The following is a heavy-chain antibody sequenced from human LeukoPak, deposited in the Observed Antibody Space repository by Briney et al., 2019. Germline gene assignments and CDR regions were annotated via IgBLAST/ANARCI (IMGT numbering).Heavy chain of an antibody. V-gene: IGHV3-33*01. Sequence: GGSLRLSCAASGFTFSSYGMHWVRQAPGKGLEWVAVIWYVGSNKYYADSVKGRFTISRDNSKNTLYLQMNSLRAEDTAVYYCASDQLDIVVVPAAYYYYYGMDVWGKGTTVTVSS. CDR3: ASDQLDIVVVPAAYYYYYGMDV. CDR1: GFTFSSYG. CDR2: IWYVGSNK. D-gene: IGHD2-2*03. J-gene: IGHJ6*04.